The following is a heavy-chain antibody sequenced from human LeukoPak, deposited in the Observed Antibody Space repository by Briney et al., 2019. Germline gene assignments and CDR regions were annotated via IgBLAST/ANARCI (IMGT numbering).Heavy chain of an antibody. CDR2: ISSSSSYI. D-gene: IGHD6-19*01. Sequence: GGSLRLSCAASGFTFSSYAMAWVRQAPGKGLEWVSSISSSSSYIYYADSVKGRFTISRDNSKNTLYLQMNSLRAEDTAVYYCAAQLIAVADDFDYWGQGTLVTVSS. CDR3: AAQLIAVADDFDY. J-gene: IGHJ4*02. V-gene: IGHV3-23*01. CDR1: GFTFSSYA.